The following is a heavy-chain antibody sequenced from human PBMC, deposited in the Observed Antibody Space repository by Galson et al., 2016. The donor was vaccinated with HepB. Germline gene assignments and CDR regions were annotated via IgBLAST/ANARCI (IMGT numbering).Heavy chain of an antibody. D-gene: IGHD2-2*02. Sequence: SLRLSCAASGFSFSNYAMSWVRQAPGKGLEWVSGFSASDGSTYYADSVKGRFTISRDSSKNTLVLQMNSLRAEDTAIYYCARDLLYFDYWGQGTLVTVSS. J-gene: IGHJ4*02. V-gene: IGHV3-23*01. CDR2: FSASDGST. CDR3: ARDLLYFDY. CDR1: GFSFSNYA.